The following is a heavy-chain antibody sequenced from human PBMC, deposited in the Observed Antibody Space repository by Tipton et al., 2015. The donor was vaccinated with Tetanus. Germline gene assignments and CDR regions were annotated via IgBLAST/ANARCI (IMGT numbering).Heavy chain of an antibody. J-gene: IGHJ4*02. CDR2: ITTNSYI. CDR3: ASGSTLDF. D-gene: IGHD6-25*01. V-gene: IGHV3-69-1*02. Sequence: SLRLSCAASGFTFDLTFEKYAMNWVRQAPGKGLEWVASITTNSYIYYADSVKGRFTISRDNTKNSLFLQMNSLRAGDTAVYYCASGSTLDFWGQGTLVTVSS. CDR1: GFTFDLTFEKYA.